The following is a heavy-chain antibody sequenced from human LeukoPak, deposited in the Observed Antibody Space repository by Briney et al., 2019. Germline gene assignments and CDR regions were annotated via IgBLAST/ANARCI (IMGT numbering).Heavy chain of an antibody. J-gene: IGHJ5*02. Sequence: GGSLRLSCAASGFTFSSYAMHWVRQPPGKGLVWVSRIYVDGRTTNYADSVKGRFTISRDNAKNTVYLEMNSLSVEDTATYYCIRDFRSADLWGQGTLVTVTS. CDR2: IYVDGRTT. CDR1: GFTFSSYA. CDR3: IRDFRSADL. V-gene: IGHV3-74*01.